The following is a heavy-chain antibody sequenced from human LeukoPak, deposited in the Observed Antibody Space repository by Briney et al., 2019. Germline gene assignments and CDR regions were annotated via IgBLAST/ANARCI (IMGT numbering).Heavy chain of an antibody. CDR3: ARDGDYGGENAFDI. D-gene: IGHD4-23*01. J-gene: IGHJ3*02. CDR2: IIPILGIA. V-gene: IGHV1-69*04. Sequence: SVKVSCKASGGTFSSYAISWVRQAPGQGLEWMGRIIPILGIANYAQKFQGRVTITADKSTSTAYMELSSLRSEDTAVYYCARDGDYGGENAFDIWGQGTMVTVSS. CDR1: GGTFSSYA.